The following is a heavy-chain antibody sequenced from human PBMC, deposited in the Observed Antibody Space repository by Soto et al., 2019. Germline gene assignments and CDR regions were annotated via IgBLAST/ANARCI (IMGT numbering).Heavy chain of an antibody. CDR3: ARCWNDAFGRYGENNWFDP. Sequence: GGSLRLSCAASGFTVSSNYMSWVRQAPGKGLEWVSVIYSGGSTYYADSVKGRFTISRDNSKNTLYLQMNSLRAEDTAVYYCARCWNDAFGRYGENNWFDPWGQGTLVTVSS. CDR2: IYSGGST. V-gene: IGHV3-66*01. J-gene: IGHJ5*02. D-gene: IGHD1-1*01. CDR1: GFTVSSNY.